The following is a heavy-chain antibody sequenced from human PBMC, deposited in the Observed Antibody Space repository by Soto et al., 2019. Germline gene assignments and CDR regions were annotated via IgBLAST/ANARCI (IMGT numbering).Heavy chain of an antibody. D-gene: IGHD2-2*01. CDR3: AHSRWVYCSTTSCPYYFDY. CDR1: GFSLSTSGVR. J-gene: IGHJ4*02. V-gene: IGHV2-5*01. CDR2: IYWHDDK. Sequence: QITLKESGPTLVKPTQTLTLTCTFSGFSLSTSGVRVGWIRQPPGKALEWLALIYWHDDKRYSPSLKSRLTITKDTTKNQVVLTMTNMDPVDTATYYCAHSRWVYCSTTSCPYYFDYWGQGTLVTVSS.